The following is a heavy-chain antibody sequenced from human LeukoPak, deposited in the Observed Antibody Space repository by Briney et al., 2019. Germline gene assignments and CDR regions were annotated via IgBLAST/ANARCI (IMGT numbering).Heavy chain of an antibody. V-gene: IGHV3-66*01. CDR1: GFTVSSNY. Sequence: PGGSLRLSCAASGFTVSSNYMSWVRQAPGKGLEWVSVIYSGDNTYYADSVKGRFTISRDNAKNTLYLQMNSLRAEDTAVYYCAREYYDSSGYSPKPYYYYGMDVWGQGTTVTVSS. CDR2: IYSGDNT. D-gene: IGHD3-22*01. CDR3: AREYYDSSGYSPKPYYYYGMDV. J-gene: IGHJ6*02.